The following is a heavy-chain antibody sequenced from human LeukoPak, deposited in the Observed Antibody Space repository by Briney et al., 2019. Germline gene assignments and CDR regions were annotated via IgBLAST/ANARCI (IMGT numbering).Heavy chain of an antibody. Sequence: GGSLRLSCAASGFTFSSYAMSWVRQAPGKGLEWVSAISGSGGSTYYADSVKGRFTISRDNSKNTLYLQMNSLGAEDTAVYYCAKDSGSYFSAFDIWGQGTMVTVSS. V-gene: IGHV3-23*01. CDR2: ISGSGGST. CDR1: GFTFSSYA. J-gene: IGHJ3*02. D-gene: IGHD1-26*01. CDR3: AKDSGSYFSAFDI.